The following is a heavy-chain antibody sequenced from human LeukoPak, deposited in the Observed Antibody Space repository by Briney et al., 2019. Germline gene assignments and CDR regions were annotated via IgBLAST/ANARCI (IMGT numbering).Heavy chain of an antibody. CDR1: GYTFNGYY. CDR3: ARTDYYGSGSSDY. V-gene: IGHV1-8*03. D-gene: IGHD3-10*01. Sequence: ASVKVSCKASGYTFNGYYIHWVRQAPGQGLEWMGWMNPNSGNTGYAQKFQGRVTITRNTSISTAYMELSSLRSEDTAVYYCARTDYYGSGSSDYWGQGTLVTVSS. CDR2: MNPNSGNT. J-gene: IGHJ4*02.